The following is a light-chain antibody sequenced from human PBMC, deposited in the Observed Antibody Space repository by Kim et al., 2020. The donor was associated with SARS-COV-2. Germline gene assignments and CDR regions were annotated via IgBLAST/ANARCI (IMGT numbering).Light chain of an antibody. CDR2: SSN. CDR1: TEAVTSGYS. CDR3: LLHYEDPLHWI. Sequence: QAVVTQEPSLTVSPGGTVTLTCASSTEAVTSGYSPNWFQQKPGQAPRALIYSSNNRHSWTPSRFSGSLLGGKAALTLSDVQPEDEAEYYCLLHYEDPLHWIFGGGTQLTVL. V-gene: IGLV7-43*01. J-gene: IGLJ2*01.